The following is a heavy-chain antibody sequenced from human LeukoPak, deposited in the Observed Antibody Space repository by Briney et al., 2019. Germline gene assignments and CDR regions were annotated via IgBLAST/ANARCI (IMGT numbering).Heavy chain of an antibody. V-gene: IGHV3-11*01. D-gene: IGHD2-2*01. J-gene: IGHJ4*02. CDR1: ALTFSDYY. CDR2: ISSSGSTI. Sequence: NPRGSLRLSCAASALTFSDYYMSWIRQAPGKGLEWVSYISSSGSTIYYADSVKGRFTISRDNAKNSLYLQMNSLRAEDTAVYYCARESYCSSTSCYGGDYWGQGTLVTVSS. CDR3: ARESYCSSTSCYGGDY.